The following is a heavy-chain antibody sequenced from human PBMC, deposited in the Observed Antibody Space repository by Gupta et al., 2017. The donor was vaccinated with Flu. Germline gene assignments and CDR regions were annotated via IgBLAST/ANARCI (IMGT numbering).Heavy chain of an antibody. CDR1: GFPFSSYD. D-gene: IGHD1-14*01. CDR2: IGTAGDT. CDR3: ARVDRGGWFDP. J-gene: IGHJ5*02. Sequence: EVQMVESGGGLVQPGGSLRLSCAASGFPFSSYDMHWVRQATGKGLEWVSAIGTAGDTYYPGSVKGRFTISRENAKNSLYLQMNSLRAGDTAVYYCARVDRGGWFDPWGQGTLVTVSS. V-gene: IGHV3-13*01.